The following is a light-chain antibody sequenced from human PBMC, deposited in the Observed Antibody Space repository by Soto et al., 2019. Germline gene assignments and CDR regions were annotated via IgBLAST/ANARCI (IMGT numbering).Light chain of an antibody. V-gene: IGLV1-44*01. CDR1: FSNIGDNT. J-gene: IGLJ2*01. CDR2: SDD. CDR3: SAWDDSLNGVI. Sequence: QPVLTQPPSASGTPGQRVTISCSGSFSNIGDNTVNWYQQFPVTAPKLLIYSDDQRPSGVPDRFSGSKSGTSASLAISGLQSDDEADYYCSAWDDSLNGVIFGGGTKLTVL.